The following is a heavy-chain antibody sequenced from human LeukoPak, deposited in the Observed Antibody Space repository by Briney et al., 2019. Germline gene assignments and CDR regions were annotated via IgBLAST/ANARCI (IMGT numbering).Heavy chain of an antibody. V-gene: IGHV3-7*01. CDR1: GFTFSRHW. CDR3: ARTVPGYPDDYFDY. J-gene: IGHJ4*02. Sequence: GGSLRLSCAASGFTFSRHWMSWVRQTPGKGLERVAHMNQDGSAIYYVDSVKGRFTISRDNAKNSLCLQMTGLTVADTAVYYCARTVPGYPDDYFDYWGQGTLVTVSS. D-gene: IGHD6-19*01. CDR2: MNQDGSAI.